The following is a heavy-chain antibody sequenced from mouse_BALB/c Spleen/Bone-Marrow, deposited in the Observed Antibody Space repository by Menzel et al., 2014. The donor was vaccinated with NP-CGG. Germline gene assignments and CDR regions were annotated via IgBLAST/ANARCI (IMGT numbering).Heavy chain of an antibody. Sequence: EVKLMESGGGLIQPGGSLRLSCATSGFTFTDYYMSWVRQPPGKALEWLGFIRNKANGYTTEYSASMKGRFTISRDNSQSILYLQMNTLRAEDSATYFCARDINDNYNWYFDDWGAGTTVTVSS. J-gene: IGHJ1*01. CDR2: IRNKANGYTT. CDR1: GFTFTDYY. D-gene: IGHD2-1*01. CDR3: ARDINDNYNWYFDD. V-gene: IGHV7-3*02.